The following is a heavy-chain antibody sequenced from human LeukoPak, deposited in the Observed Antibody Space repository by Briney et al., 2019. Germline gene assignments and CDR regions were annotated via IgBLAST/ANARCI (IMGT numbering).Heavy chain of an antibody. Sequence: ASVKVSCKASGYTFTSYYMHWVRQAPGQGLEWMGIINPSGGSTSYAQKFQGRVTMTRDTSTSTVYMELSSLRSEDTAVYYCAMNFNCYDSSGPITPFDYWGQGTLVTVSS. CDR2: INPSGGST. V-gene: IGHV1-46*03. CDR1: GYTFTSYY. D-gene: IGHD3-22*01. J-gene: IGHJ4*02. CDR3: AMNFNCYDSSGPITPFDY.